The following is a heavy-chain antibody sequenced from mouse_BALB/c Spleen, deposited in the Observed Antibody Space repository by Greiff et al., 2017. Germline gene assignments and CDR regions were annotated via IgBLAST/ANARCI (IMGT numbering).Heavy chain of an antibody. CDR3: AAIATATCFAY. D-gene: IGHD1-2*01. J-gene: IGHJ3*01. V-gene: IGHV14-3*02. Sequence: EVQLQQSGAELVKPGGSVKLSCTASGFTIKDTYMHWVKQRPEQGLEWVGRIDTANGNTKYEPKFKGKATITADTSANTAYLQLSSLTSEDTAVYYFAAIATATCFAYWGQGTLVTVSA. CDR2: IDTANGNT. CDR1: GFTIKDTY.